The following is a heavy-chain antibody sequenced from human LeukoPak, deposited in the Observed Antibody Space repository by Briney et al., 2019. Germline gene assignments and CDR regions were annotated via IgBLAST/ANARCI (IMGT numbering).Heavy chain of an antibody. V-gene: IGHV1-2*02. J-gene: IGHJ6*02. D-gene: IGHD5-18*01. CDR3: AREVGYSLIGMDV. Sequence: ASVKVSCKASGYTFTSYDINWVRQATGQGLEWMGWINPNSGGTNYAQKFQGRVTMTRDTSISTAYMELSRLRSDDTAVYYCAREVGYSLIGMDVWGQGTTVTVSS. CDR1: GYTFTSYD. CDR2: INPNSGGT.